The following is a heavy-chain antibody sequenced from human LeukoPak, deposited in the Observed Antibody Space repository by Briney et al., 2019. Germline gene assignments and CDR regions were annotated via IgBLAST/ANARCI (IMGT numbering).Heavy chain of an antibody. J-gene: IGHJ3*02. Sequence: GESLKISCTGFGYSFTTYWIGWVRQLPGKGLEWMGIIYPGDSDARYSPSLQGQVTISVDKSISTAYLQWSSLKASDTAMYYCARQGRIVVVTTTHDAFDIWGQGTMVTVSS. CDR1: GYSFTTYW. CDR3: ARQGRIVVVTTTHDAFDI. CDR2: IYPGDSDA. V-gene: IGHV5-51*01. D-gene: IGHD2-21*02.